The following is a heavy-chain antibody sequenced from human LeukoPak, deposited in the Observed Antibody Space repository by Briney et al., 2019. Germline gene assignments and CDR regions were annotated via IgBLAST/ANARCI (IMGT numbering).Heavy chain of an antibody. J-gene: IGHJ5*02. Sequence: GGSLRLSCAASGFTFSTYWMTWVRQAPGKGLEWVSVIYSGGSTYYADSVKGRFTISRNNSKNTLYLQMNSLRAEDTAVYYCARVAVVAAINWFDPWGQGTLVTVSS. CDR3: ARVAVVAAINWFDP. CDR2: IYSGGST. CDR1: GFTFSTYW. D-gene: IGHD2-15*01. V-gene: IGHV3-53*01.